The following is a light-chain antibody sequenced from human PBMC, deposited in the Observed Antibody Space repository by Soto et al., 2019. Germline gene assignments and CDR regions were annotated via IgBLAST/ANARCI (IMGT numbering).Light chain of an antibody. CDR3: SSYTSSSTRV. J-gene: IGLJ1*01. Sequence: QSVLPQPASVSGSPGQSITISCTGTSSDVGGYNYVSWYQQHPGKAPKLMIYDVSNRPSGVSNRFSGSKSGNPASLTISGPQAEDEADYYCSSYTSSSTRVFGTGTQLTVL. CDR1: SSDVGGYNY. V-gene: IGLV2-14*01. CDR2: DVS.